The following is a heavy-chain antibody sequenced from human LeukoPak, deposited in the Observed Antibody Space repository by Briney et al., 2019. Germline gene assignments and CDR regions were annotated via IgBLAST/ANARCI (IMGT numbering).Heavy chain of an antibody. D-gene: IGHD5-18*01. J-gene: IGHJ4*02. CDR3: ARGYSYGASGFDY. Sequence: PSETLSLTCTVSGGSISSSSYYWGWIRQPPGKGLEWVSSISSGSTYIYYADSVKGRFTISRDNAKNSLYLQMNSLRAEDTAVYYCARGYSYGASGFDYWGQGTLVTVSS. V-gene: IGHV3-21*01. CDR1: GGSISSSS. CDR2: ISSGSTYI.